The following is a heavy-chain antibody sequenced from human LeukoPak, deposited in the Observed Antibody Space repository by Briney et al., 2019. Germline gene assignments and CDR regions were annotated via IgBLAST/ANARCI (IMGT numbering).Heavy chain of an antibody. V-gene: IGHV4-34*01. Sequence: SETLSLTCAVYGGSFGGYYWSWIRQPPGKGLEWIGEINHSGSTNYNPSLKSRVTISIDTSKNQFSLKLSSVTAADTAVYYCASGEGYNWNDPFDYWGQGTLVTVSS. CDR3: ASGEGYNWNDPFDY. J-gene: IGHJ4*02. CDR1: GGSFGGYY. D-gene: IGHD1-20*01. CDR2: INHSGST.